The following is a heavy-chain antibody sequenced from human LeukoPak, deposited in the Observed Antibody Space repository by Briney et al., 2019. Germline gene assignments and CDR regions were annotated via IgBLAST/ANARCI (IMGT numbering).Heavy chain of an antibody. Sequence: PGGTLRLSCAASGFTFSSYAMSWVRQAPGKGLEWVSAISGSGGSTYYADSVKGRFTISRDNSKNTLYLQMNSLRAEDTAVYYCAAPETWGDYFDYWGQGTLVTVSS. CDR2: ISGSGGST. CDR1: GFTFSSYA. CDR3: AAPETWGDYFDY. V-gene: IGHV3-23*01. J-gene: IGHJ4*02. D-gene: IGHD3-16*01.